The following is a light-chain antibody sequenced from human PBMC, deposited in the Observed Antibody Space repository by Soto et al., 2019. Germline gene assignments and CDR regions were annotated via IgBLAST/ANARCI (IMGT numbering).Light chain of an antibody. CDR3: QQYGSSRWT. Sequence: EILLTQSPGTLSLSPGDRATLSCRASQSVASAYLAWYQHKPGQAPRLLIYGASSRATGIPARFTGSGSGTDFTLTISRMEPEDFAAYYCQQYGSSRWTFGQGTKVEAK. J-gene: IGKJ1*01. CDR2: GAS. V-gene: IGKV3-20*01. CDR1: QSVASAY.